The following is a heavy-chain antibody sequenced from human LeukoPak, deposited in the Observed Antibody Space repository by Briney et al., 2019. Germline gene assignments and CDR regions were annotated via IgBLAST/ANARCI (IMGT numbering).Heavy chain of an antibody. CDR1: GLTCSHNY. CDR3: AKGSYYDSSGSFYFDY. J-gene: IGHJ4*02. D-gene: IGHD3-22*01. Sequence: GGSLRLSCAASGLTCSHNYVSWVRQAPGKGLEWVSAIHTSGDTCYADSVKGRFTISRDNSKNTLYLQMNSLRAEDTAAYYCAKGSYYDSSGSFYFDYWGQGTLVTVSS. V-gene: IGHV3-53*01. CDR2: IHTSGDT.